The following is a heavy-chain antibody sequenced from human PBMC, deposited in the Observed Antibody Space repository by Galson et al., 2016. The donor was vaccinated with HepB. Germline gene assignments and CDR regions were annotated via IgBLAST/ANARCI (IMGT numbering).Heavy chain of an antibody. J-gene: IGHJ4*02. CDR1: GFTFSNYW. CDR3: ARESDYDFWTGRNDY. CDR2: IKQEGDEI. Sequence: SLRLSCAGSGFTFSNYWMTWVRQAPGKGLEWVANIKQEGDEIYYVGSVKGRFTILRENAENTVHLQMNSLRAEDTAVYYCARESDYDFWTGRNDYWGQGTLVTVSS. D-gene: IGHD3-3*01. V-gene: IGHV3-7*01.